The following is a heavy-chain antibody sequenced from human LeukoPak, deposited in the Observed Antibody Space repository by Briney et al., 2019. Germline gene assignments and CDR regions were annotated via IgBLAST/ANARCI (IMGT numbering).Heavy chain of an antibody. D-gene: IGHD3-22*01. Sequence: GASVKVSCKASGYTFTGYYMHWVRQAPGQGLEWMGWINPNSGGTNYAQKFQGRVTMTRDTSISTAYMELSRLRSDDTAVYYCARRTELNYYDSSGPSYDYWGQGTLVTVSS. V-gene: IGHV1-2*02. CDR3: ARRTELNYYDSSGPSYDY. CDR1: GYTFTGYY. CDR2: INPNSGGT. J-gene: IGHJ4*02.